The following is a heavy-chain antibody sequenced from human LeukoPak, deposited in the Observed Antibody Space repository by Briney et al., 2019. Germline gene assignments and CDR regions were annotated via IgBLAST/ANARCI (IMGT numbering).Heavy chain of an antibody. CDR1: GGSISSYY. D-gene: IGHD1-26*01. Sequence: SETLSLTCTVSGGSISSYYWSWIRQPPGKGLEWIGYIYYSGSTNYNPSLKSRVTISVDTSKNQFSLKLSSVTAADTAVYYCARDLDSGSFGDDAFDIWGQGTMVTVSS. J-gene: IGHJ3*02. CDR3: ARDLDSGSFGDDAFDI. V-gene: IGHV4-59*12. CDR2: IYYSGST.